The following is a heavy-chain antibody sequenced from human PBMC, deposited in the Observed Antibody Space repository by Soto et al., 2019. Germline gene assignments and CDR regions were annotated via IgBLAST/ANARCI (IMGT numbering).Heavy chain of an antibody. Sequence: GGSPRISCAISGFTFSTYRMTWVRQAPGKGLEWVAIISQDGSDKYYLDSVKGRFAISRDNAQNLLYLEMNNLGTEDTAVYGGVRAALWYDFWKSFSKSGDASYCFGAWGQAT. CDR1: GFTFSTYR. CDR2: ISQDGSDK. J-gene: IGHJ4*01. V-gene: IGHV3-7*03. D-gene: IGHD3-3*01. CDR3: VRAALWYDFWKSFSKSGDASYCFGA.